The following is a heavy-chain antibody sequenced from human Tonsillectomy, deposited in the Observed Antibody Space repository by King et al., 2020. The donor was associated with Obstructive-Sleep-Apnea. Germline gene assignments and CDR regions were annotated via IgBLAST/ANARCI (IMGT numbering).Heavy chain of an antibody. D-gene: IGHD3-10*01. CDR2: IHTSGST. CDR1: GGSMSSYY. CDR3: ASWKVRGVIQEY. J-gene: IGHJ4*02. V-gene: IGHV4-4*07. Sequence: VKLQESGPGLVKPSETLSLTCTVSGGSMSSYYWSWIRQPAGKGMEWIGRIHTSGSTNYNPSLKSRVTMSVDMSKNQFSLRLSSVTAADTAVYYCASWKVRGVIQEYWGQGTLVTVSS.